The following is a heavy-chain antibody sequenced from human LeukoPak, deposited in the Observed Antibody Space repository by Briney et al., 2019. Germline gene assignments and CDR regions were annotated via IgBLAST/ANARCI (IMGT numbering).Heavy chain of an antibody. Sequence: PSETLSLTCTVSGGSISSGDYYWSWIRQPPGKGLEWIEYIYYSGSTYYNPSLKSRVTISVDTSKNQFSLKLSSVTAADTAVYYCAREYDSSGYYQFDPWGQGTLVTVSS. CDR3: AREYDSSGYYQFDP. V-gene: IGHV4-30-4*08. J-gene: IGHJ5*02. D-gene: IGHD3-22*01. CDR2: IYYSGST. CDR1: GGSISSGDYY.